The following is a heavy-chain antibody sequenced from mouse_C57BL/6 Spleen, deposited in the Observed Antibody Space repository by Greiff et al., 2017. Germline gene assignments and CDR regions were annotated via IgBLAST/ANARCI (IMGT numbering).Heavy chain of an antibody. CDR3: ARDYYGSSYSFAY. V-gene: IGHV3-6*01. D-gene: IGHD1-1*01. CDR1: GYSITSGYY. Sequence: VQLQQSGPGLVKPSQSLSLTCSVTGYSITSGYYWNWIRQFPGNKLEWMGYISYDGSNNYNPSLKNRISITRDTSKNQFLLKLNSVTTDDTATYYCARDYYGSSYSFAYWGQGTLVTVSA. J-gene: IGHJ3*01. CDR2: ISYDGSN.